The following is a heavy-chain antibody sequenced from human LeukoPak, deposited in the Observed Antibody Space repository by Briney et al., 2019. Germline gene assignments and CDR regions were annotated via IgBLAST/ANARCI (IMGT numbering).Heavy chain of an antibody. CDR2: ISTDGTMA. V-gene: IGHV3-48*03. CDR3: ARETIDCGGDCYDY. D-gene: IGHD2-21*01. CDR1: GFTFNNYE. J-gene: IGHJ4*02. Sequence: GGSLRLPCAASGFTFNNYEMNWVRQAPGKGLEWISYISTDGTMAYYAGSVKGRFTISRDNAKNSLYLQMNSLRADDTAVYYCARETIDCGGDCYDYWGQGTLATVSS.